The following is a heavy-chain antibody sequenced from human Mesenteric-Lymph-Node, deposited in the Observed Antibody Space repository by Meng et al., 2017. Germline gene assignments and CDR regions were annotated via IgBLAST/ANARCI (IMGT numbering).Heavy chain of an antibody. CDR3: ARAGYGSYYLVDS. D-gene: IGHD1-26*01. CDR1: GYTFSSYD. Sequence: ASVQVSCKASGYTFSSYDISWLRQAPGQGLEWMGWISETNAKTNYAEELQGRVTMTTETSTSTAYMELRSLRSDDTAVYYCARAGYGSYYLVDSWGQGTLVTVSS. J-gene: IGHJ4*02. CDR2: ISETNAKT. V-gene: IGHV1-18*01.